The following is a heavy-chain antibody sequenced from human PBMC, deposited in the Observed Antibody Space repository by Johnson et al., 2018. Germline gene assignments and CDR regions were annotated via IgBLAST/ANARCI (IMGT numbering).Heavy chain of an antibody. V-gene: IGHV2-5*01. CDR3: AHDAAGDYTNGYYYYGMDV. CDR2: IYWNDDK. CDR1: GFSLSTSGVG. Sequence: FKVTCTFSGFSLSTSGVGVGWIRQPPGKALEWLALIYWNDDKRYSPSLKSRLTITKDTSKNQVVLTMTNMDPVDTATYYCAHDAAGDYTNGYYYYGMDVWGQGTTVTVSS. D-gene: IGHD4-11*01. J-gene: IGHJ6*02.